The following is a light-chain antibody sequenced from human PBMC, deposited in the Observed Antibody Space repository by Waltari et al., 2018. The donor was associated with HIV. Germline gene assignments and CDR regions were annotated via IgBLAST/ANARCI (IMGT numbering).Light chain of an antibody. V-gene: IGKV1-5*03. CDR2: KAS. Sequence: DIQMTQSPSTLSAYVGDRVTIPCRASQSISSWLAWYQQKPGKAPKLLIYKASSLESGVPSRFSGSGSGTEFTLTISSLQPDDSATYYCQQYNSYSYTFGQGTKLEIK. CDR1: QSISSW. CDR3: QQYNSYSYT. J-gene: IGKJ2*01.